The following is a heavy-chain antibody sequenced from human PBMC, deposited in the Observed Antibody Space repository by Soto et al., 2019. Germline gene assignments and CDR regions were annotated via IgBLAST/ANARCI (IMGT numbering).Heavy chain of an antibody. CDR1: GFPCSSTD. CDR3: AKNSGWYNT. V-gene: IGHV3-23*01. Sequence: PGGSLRLSCAASGFPCSSTDMTWVRQAPGKGLDWVSTIDDSGGTTYYADSVKGRFTISRDNSINTVFLQMNSMRADDTALYFCAKNSGWYNTWGQRALVTVSS. D-gene: IGHD6-19*01. CDR2: IDDSGGTT. J-gene: IGHJ5*02.